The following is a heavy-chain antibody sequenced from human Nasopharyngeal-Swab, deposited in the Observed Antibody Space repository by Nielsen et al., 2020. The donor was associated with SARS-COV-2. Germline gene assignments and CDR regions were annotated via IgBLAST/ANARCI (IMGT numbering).Heavy chain of an antibody. Sequence: SETLSLTCTVSGVPISSSPYYWAWIRQPPGKGLEWIGSIYYGGSTYYNPSLKSRVTISVDTSKNQFSLKLSSVTAADTAVYYCATLSSSWYEYYFDYWGQGTLVTVSS. J-gene: IGHJ4*02. D-gene: IGHD6-13*01. V-gene: IGHV4-39*01. CDR1: GVPISSSPYY. CDR2: IYYGGST. CDR3: ATLSSSWYEYYFDY.